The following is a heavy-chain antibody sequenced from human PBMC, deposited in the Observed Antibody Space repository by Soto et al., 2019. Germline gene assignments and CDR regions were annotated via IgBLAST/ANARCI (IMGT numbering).Heavy chain of an antibody. D-gene: IGHD5-12*01. Sequence: PGGSLRLSCVTSGFTFSTYGMHWVRQAPGKGPEWVAVVSYEGANKYYGDSVKGRFTISRDNSKNTLYLQMNRLSVEETAVYFCAKDLGYTISLPGTIHYKGMDVWGQGTTVTVS. CDR3: AKDLGYTISLPGTIHYKGMDV. V-gene: IGHV3-30*18. CDR2: VSYEGANK. CDR1: GFTFSTYG. J-gene: IGHJ6*02.